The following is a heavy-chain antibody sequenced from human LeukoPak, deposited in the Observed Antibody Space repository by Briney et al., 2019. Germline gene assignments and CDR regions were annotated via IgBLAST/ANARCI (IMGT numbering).Heavy chain of an antibody. D-gene: IGHD3-9*01. CDR3: ARDRLHYDSLTGYPAD. CDR2: IYIGGST. J-gene: IGHJ4*02. CDR1: GFTVSINY. V-gene: IGHV3-66*01. Sequence: GRSLRLSCADSGFTVSINYMRWVRHAPGKGLEWVSVIYIGGSTQYADTVKGRFTISRDNSKTTLYLQMNSLRAEDTAVYYCARDRLHYDSLTGYPADWGQGTLVTVSS.